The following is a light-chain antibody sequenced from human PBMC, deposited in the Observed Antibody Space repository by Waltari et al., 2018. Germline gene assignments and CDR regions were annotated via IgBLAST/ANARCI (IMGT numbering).Light chain of an antibody. CDR3: QQYNNWPWT. V-gene: IGKV3-15*01. Sequence: EVVMTQSPATLSASPGERVTLSCRASQSVSGNLAWYQQKPGQAPRVPIRGASTRATGIPARFSGSGSGTEFTVTISSLQSEDFAVYYCQQYNNWPWTFGQGTRVDIK. J-gene: IGKJ1*01. CDR1: QSVSGN. CDR2: GAS.